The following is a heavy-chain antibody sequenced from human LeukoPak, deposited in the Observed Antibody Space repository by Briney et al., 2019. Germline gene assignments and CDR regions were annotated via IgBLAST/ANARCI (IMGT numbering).Heavy chain of an antibody. CDR3: VRVDNSGWYGEYY. D-gene: IGHD6-19*01. J-gene: IGHJ4*02. CDR2: IKVDGSEK. CDR1: GFTFSRRW. Sequence: GGSLRLSYVASGFTFSRRWMSCVRQAPGKGLEWVANIKVDGSEKYYVDSVKGRFSISRNNAKKSVFLQIKSLTAEYPALYFFVRVDNSGWYGEYYWGQGNLVTVSS. V-gene: IGHV3-7*05.